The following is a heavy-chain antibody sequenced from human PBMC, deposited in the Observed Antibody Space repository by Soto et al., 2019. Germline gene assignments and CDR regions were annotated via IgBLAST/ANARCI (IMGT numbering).Heavy chain of an antibody. CDR3: ARLHSRFNKGYYYYGMDV. J-gene: IGHJ6*02. CDR1: GGSISSSNW. Sequence: PSETLSLTCAVSGGSISSSNWWSWVRQPPGKGLEWIGEIYHSGSTNYNPSLKSRVTISVDKSKNQFSLKLSSVTAADTAVYYCARLHSRFNKGYYYYGMDVWGQGTKVTVYS. V-gene: IGHV4-4*02. D-gene: IGHD3-16*01. CDR2: IYHSGST.